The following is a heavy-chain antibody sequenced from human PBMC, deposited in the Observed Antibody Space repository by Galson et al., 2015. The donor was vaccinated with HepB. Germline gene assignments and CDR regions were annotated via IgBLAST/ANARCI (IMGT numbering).Heavy chain of an antibody. CDR3: IRLGDLSGYSSR. J-gene: IGHJ4*02. CDR2: IRSKANYYAT. D-gene: IGHD2-2*01. Sequence: SLRLSCAASGFIFSGSAIDCVRQASGKGPEWVGRIRSKANYYATLYVPSLKGRFTISRDDSKNMAYLHMRSLKTEDTAVYYCIRLGDLSGYSSRWGQGTLVTVSS. CDR1: GFIFSGSA. V-gene: IGHV3-73*01.